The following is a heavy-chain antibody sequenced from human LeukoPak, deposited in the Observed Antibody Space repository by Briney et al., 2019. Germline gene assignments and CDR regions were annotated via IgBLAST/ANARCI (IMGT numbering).Heavy chain of an antibody. V-gene: IGHV3-21*01. Sequence: PGGSLRRSCSASGFTFSSYSMNWVRQAPGKGLEWVSSISSSSSYIYYADSVKGRFTISRDNAKNSLYLQMNSLRAEDTAVYYCASSDELRYFDWLSGAFDIWGQGTMVTVSS. CDR3: ASSDELRYFDWLSGAFDI. CDR2: ISSSSSYI. D-gene: IGHD3-9*01. CDR1: GFTFSSYS. J-gene: IGHJ3*02.